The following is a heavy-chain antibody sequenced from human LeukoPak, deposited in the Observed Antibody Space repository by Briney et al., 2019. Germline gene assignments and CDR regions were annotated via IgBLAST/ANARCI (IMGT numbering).Heavy chain of an antibody. J-gene: IGHJ3*02. CDR3: ARTSWGDGYGWDDNAFDI. CDR1: GYTFTSYY. D-gene: IGHD5-18*01. CDR2: INPSGGST. Sequence: ASVKVSCKASGYTFTSYYMHWVRQAPGQGLERMGIINPSGGSTSYAQKFQGRVTMTRDMSTSTVYMELSSLRSEDTAVYYCARTSWGDGYGWDDNAFDIWGQGTMVTVSS. V-gene: IGHV1-46*01.